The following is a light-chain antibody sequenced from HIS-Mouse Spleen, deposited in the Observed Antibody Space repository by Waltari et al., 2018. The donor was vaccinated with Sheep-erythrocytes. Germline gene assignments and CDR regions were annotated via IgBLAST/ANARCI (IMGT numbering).Light chain of an antibody. J-gene: IGKJ1*01. CDR2: WAS. V-gene: IGKV4-1*01. Sequence: DIVMTQSPDSLAVSLGESATITCKSSQSVLYSSNNKNYLAWYQQKPGQPPKLLIYWASTRESGVPDRFSGSGSGTDFTLTISSLQAEDVAVYYCQQYYSTPTFGQGTKVEIK. CDR1: QSVLYSSNNKNY. CDR3: QQYYSTPT.